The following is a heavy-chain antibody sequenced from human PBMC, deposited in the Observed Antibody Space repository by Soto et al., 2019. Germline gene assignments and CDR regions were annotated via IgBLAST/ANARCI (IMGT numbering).Heavy chain of an antibody. J-gene: IGHJ5*02. V-gene: IGHV5-51*01. CDR2: IYPGVSDT. CDR1: GHSFTSYW. CDR3: ARQISEGQQLGGRFDT. D-gene: IGHD6-13*01. Sequence: LTIASMASGHSFTSYWIGWVLQMPGKGLEWLGFIYPGVSDTRYSPSFNGHVSMSADTSISSAYLLWLSLKHSDPATYFCARQISEGQQLGGRFDTWSQGTLVTVPQ.